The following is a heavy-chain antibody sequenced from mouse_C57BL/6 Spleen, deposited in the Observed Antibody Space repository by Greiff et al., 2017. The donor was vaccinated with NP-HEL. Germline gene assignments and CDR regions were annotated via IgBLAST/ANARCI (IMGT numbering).Heavy chain of an antibody. CDR1: GYAFSSSW. CDR2: IYPGDGDT. V-gene: IGHV1-82*01. Sequence: VQLQQSGPELVKPGASVKISCKASGYAFSSSWMNWVKQRPGKGLEWIGRIYPGDGDTNYNGKFKGKATLTADKSSSTAYMQLSSLTSEDSAVYFCARSGGYGNYVYFDVWGTGTTVTVSS. J-gene: IGHJ1*03. D-gene: IGHD2-1*01. CDR3: ARSGGYGNYVYFDV.